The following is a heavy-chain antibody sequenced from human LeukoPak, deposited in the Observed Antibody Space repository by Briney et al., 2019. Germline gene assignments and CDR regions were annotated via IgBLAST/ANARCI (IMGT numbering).Heavy chain of an antibody. CDR2: ISSDGYRT. V-gene: IGHV3-30*18. CDR3: AKGLGTGSVLARPLHY. Sequence: GESLRLSCAASGFPFSTYDMHWVRQAPDKGLQWVAVISSDGYRTDYPDSVRGRFTISRDNFKNTVDLQMISVTAEDTAMYFCAKGLGTGSVLARPLHYWGQGTLVTVSS. D-gene: IGHD3-10*01. CDR1: GFPFSTYD. J-gene: IGHJ4*02.